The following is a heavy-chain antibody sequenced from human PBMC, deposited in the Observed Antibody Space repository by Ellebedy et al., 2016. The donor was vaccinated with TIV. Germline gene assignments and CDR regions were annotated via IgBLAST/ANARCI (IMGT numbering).Heavy chain of an antibody. J-gene: IGHJ4*02. CDR1: GFTFSSHT. CDR3: ARAGAGHCRDGVCPLDDY. V-gene: IGHV3-21*01. CDR2: ISTSSRYI. D-gene: IGHD2-8*01. Sequence: GGSLRLXCVASGFTFSSHTMNWVRQAPGKGLEWVSSISTSSRYIYYAESVKGRFTISRDNAKNSVFLQMNSLRAEDTAVYYCARAGAGHCRDGVCPLDDYWGQGTLVTVSS.